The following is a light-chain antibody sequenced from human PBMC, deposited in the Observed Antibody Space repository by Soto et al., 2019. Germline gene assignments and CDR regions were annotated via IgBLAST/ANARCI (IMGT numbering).Light chain of an antibody. CDR1: QSISSG. CDR2: KAS. Sequence: DFQMTQSPSTRSASVGDRVTITCRASQSISSGLAWYQHTPGKAPKLLIYKASSLQSGVPSRCSGSGSGTDFTLTISGLQPDNFATNCCQQYHSFPLPFGGGIKVEIK. J-gene: IGKJ4*01. V-gene: IGKV1-5*03. CDR3: QQYHSFPLP.